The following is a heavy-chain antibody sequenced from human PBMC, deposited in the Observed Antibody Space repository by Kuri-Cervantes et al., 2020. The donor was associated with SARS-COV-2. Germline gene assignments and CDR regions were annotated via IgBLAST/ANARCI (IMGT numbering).Heavy chain of an antibody. D-gene: IGHD6-13*01. Sequence: SEKVSCKASGGTFTSYDINWVRQAPGQGLEWVGGITPVFGPVHYAQSFQGRVTITADESTRTVYMELSSLRSDDTAVYYCARASRLAAPYNYFYYYLDGWGKGTTVTVSS. J-gene: IGHJ6*03. CDR3: ARASRLAAPYNYFYYYLDG. CDR1: GGTFTSYD. CDR2: ITPVFGPV. V-gene: IGHV1-69*13.